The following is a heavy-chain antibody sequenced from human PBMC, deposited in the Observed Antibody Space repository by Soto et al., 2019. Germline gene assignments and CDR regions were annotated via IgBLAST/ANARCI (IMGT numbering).Heavy chain of an antibody. CDR2: INSRSNYI. CDR3: ASDEVSTVTKLVY. Sequence: EVKLVESGGGLVKPGGSLRLSCAVSGFTFSSYTMNWVRQAPGKGLEWVSFINSRSNYIEYADSVRGRFTISRDNANNALYLQMNSLRAEDTAVYYCASDEVSTVTKLVYWGQGTLVTVSS. J-gene: IGHJ4*02. D-gene: IGHD4-17*01. CDR1: GFTFSSYT. V-gene: IGHV3-21*01.